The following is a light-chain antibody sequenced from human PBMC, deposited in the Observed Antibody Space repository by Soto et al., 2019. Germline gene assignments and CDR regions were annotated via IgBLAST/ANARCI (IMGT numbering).Light chain of an antibody. CDR3: SSYAGSSRLYV. Sequence: QSVLAQPPSASGSPGQSVTISCTGTSSDVGGYNYVSWYQQHPGKAPKLLIYEVNKRPSGVPDRFSGSKSGNTASLTVSGLQAEDEADYYCSSYAGSSRLYVFGIGTKVTV. CDR1: SSDVGGYNY. J-gene: IGLJ1*01. V-gene: IGLV2-8*01. CDR2: EVN.